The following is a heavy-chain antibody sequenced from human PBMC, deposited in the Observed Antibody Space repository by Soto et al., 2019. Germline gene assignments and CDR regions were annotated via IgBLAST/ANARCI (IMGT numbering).Heavy chain of an antibody. D-gene: IGHD6-19*01. CDR1: GFTVSSSA. V-gene: IGHV3-23*01. CDR2: FSAGGSR. Sequence: GGALRLSCAASGFTVSSSAMIWVRQAPGKGLEWVATFSAGGSRYYADSVKGRFTISRNSSQNTLYLQMNGLRAEDTALYYCAKDRGSGGIVAGTPDYWGQGTLVTVSS. J-gene: IGHJ4*02. CDR3: AKDRGSGGIVAGTPDY.